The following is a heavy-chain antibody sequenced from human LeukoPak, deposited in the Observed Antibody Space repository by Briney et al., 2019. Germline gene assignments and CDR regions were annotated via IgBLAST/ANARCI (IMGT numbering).Heavy chain of an antibody. CDR2: IYYGGST. CDR3: ARLLAGCPGGRCRAHFDY. V-gene: IGHV4-59*01. J-gene: IGHJ4*02. CDR1: GDSINSNY. Sequence: SETLSLTCSVSGDSINSNYWSWMRQPPGKGLEWIGYIYYGGSTNYNPSLKSRVSMSVDTSKNQFSLNLSSVTAADTAEYHCARLLAGCPGGRCRAHFDYWGQGTLVTVSS. D-gene: IGHD2-15*01.